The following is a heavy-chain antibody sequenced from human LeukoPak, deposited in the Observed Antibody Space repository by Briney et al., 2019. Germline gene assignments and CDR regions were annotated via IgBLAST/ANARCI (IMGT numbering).Heavy chain of an antibody. Sequence: GGSLRLPCAVSGFTFSDYGMHWVRQAPGKGLEWVSYISSSSSNINYGDSVKGRFTISRDNAKNSVYLQMNSLRDEDTAVYNCARGGPDTAVGGIPFDYWGQGTLVTVSS. V-gene: IGHV3-48*02. J-gene: IGHJ4*02. D-gene: IGHD5-18*01. CDR3: ARGGPDTAVGGIPFDY. CDR1: GFTFSDYG. CDR2: ISSSSSNI.